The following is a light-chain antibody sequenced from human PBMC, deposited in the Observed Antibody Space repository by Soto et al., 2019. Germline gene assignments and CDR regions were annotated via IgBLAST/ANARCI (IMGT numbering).Light chain of an antibody. J-gene: IGKJ4*01. Sequence: DIQMTQSPSSLSASLGDRVTITCRARQGIGVYLAWFQQKPGNVPKLLIYAASTLQSGVPHRFSGSGSGTDLTLNISRRNDADVATYYCHKYNSAPLTFGGGTKVEIK. CDR3: HKYNSAPLT. CDR2: AAS. V-gene: IGKV1-27*01. CDR1: QGIGVY.